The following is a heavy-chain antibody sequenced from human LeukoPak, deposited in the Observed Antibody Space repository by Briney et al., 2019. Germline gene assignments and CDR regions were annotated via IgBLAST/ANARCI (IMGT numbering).Heavy chain of an antibody. CDR2: ITYDGYYK. CDR3: ARDLSPVVRASPMGY. V-gene: IGHV3-30*03. CDR1: GFTFSTYG. J-gene: IGHJ4*02. D-gene: IGHD3-10*01. Sequence: GGSLRLSCAASGFTFSTYGMHWVRQAPGKGLEWVALITYDGYYKYYSDSVKGRFTISNVTSKNTLSLQMNSLRAEDTAVYYCARDLSPVVRASPMGYWGQGTLVTVSS.